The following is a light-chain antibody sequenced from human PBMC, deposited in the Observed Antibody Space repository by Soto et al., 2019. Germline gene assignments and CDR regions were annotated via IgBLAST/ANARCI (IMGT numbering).Light chain of an antibody. CDR1: QSVSSY. J-gene: IGKJ1*01. Sequence: EIVLTQSPATLSLSPGERATLSCRASQSVSSYLTWYQQKPGQAPRLLIYDASNRATDIPARFSGSGSGTDFTHTISSLEPGDIAVYYCLQRSGWPWTFGQGTKVEIK. V-gene: IGKV3-11*01. CDR2: DAS. CDR3: LQRSGWPWT.